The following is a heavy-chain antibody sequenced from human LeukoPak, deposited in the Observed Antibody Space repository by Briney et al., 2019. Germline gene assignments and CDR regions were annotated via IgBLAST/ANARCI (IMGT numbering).Heavy chain of an antibody. Sequence: GGSLRLSCAASRFIFSSYSMNWVRQAPGKGLEWVSYISRSSTTIYYADSVKGRFTVSRDNAKNSLYLQMNSLRDEDTAVYYCAREISDGFDIWGQGTMVTVSS. CDR1: RFIFSSYS. D-gene: IGHD2-15*01. CDR2: ISRSSTTI. V-gene: IGHV3-48*02. J-gene: IGHJ3*02. CDR3: AREISDGFDI.